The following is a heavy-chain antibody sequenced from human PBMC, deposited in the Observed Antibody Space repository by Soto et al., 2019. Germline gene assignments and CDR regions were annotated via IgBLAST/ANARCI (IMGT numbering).Heavy chain of an antibody. V-gene: IGHV3-73*01. Sequence: EVQLVESGGGLVQPGGSLKLSCAASGFTFSGSAMHWVRQASGKGLEWVGRIRSKANSYATAYAASVKGRFTISRDDSTNTAYLQMNSLKTEDTAVYYCTRTFYGSGSYYYYMDVWGKGTTVTVSS. D-gene: IGHD3-10*01. CDR1: GFTFSGSA. J-gene: IGHJ6*03. CDR2: IRSKANSYAT. CDR3: TRTFYGSGSYYYYMDV.